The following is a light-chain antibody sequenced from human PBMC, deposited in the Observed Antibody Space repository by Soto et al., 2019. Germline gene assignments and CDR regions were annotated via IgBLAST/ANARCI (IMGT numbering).Light chain of an antibody. Sequence: GDRVTITCQASQDIRYYVNWDQQKTGPAPKXLIDEASQLETAGPSMFSGSGAGTYFTFTSNSLQPEDIGTYYCQHYNSVPITFGQGTRLEIK. V-gene: IGKV1-33*01. CDR2: EAS. J-gene: IGKJ5*01. CDR1: QDIRYY. CDR3: QHYNSVPIT.